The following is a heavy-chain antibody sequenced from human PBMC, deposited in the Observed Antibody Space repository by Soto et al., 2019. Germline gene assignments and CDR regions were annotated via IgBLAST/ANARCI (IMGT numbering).Heavy chain of an antibody. V-gene: IGHV4-59*01. CDR3: ARGGGYDFRSSQAPPIDV. Sequence: SETLSLTCNVSGGSISDFYWSWIRQSPGKRLEWIGYLYYTGSTNYNPVLKSRVTISLDTSKNQFSLQVRSVTAADTVVYYCARGGGYDFRSSQAPPIDVWGQGTTVTVSS. D-gene: IGHD3-3*01. CDR1: GGSISDFY. J-gene: IGHJ6*02. CDR2: LYYTGST.